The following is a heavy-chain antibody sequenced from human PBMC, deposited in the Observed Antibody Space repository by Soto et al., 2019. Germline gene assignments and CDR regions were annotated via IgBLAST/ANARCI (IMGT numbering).Heavy chain of an antibody. CDR1: GFTFSSYW. V-gene: IGHV3-7*04. D-gene: IGHD4-17*01. CDR2: IKQDGSEK. J-gene: IGHJ4*02. CDR3: ARELTFGDYRGFDY. Sequence: EVQLVESGGGLVQPGGSLRLSCAASGFTFSSYWMSWVRQAPGKGLEWVANIKQDGSEKYYVDSVKGRFTISRDNAKNSLYLQMNSLRAEDRAVYYCARELTFGDYRGFDYWGQGTLVTVSS.